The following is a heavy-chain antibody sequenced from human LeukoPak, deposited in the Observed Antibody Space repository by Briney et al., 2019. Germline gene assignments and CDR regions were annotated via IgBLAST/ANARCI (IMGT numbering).Heavy chain of an antibody. J-gene: IGHJ4*02. Sequence: GGSLRLSCAASGFTFSSYWMHWVRQAPGKGLVWVSRINSDGSSTSYADSVKGRFTVSRDNAKNTLYLQMNSLRAEDTAVYYCAKGEATVTGDYWGQGTLVTVSS. V-gene: IGHV3-74*01. CDR3: AKGEATVTGDY. CDR1: GFTFSSYW. D-gene: IGHD4-17*01. CDR2: INSDGSST.